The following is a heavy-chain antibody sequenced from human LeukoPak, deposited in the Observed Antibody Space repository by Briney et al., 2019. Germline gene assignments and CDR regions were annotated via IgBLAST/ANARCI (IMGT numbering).Heavy chain of an antibody. V-gene: IGHV4-34*01. D-gene: IGHD6-13*01. CDR3: ARGSRQQLVRTPYNGMGV. CDR1: GGSFSGYY. Sequence: SETLSLTCAVYGGSFSGYYWNWIRQPPGKGLEWIGEINHSGSTTYNPSLKSRVTISIDTSKNQFSLKMRSVTVADTAVYYCARGSRQQLVRTPYNGMGVWGQGTTVTVSS. J-gene: IGHJ6*02. CDR2: INHSGST.